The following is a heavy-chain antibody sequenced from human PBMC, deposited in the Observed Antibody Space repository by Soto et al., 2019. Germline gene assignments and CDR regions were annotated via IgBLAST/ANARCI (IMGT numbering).Heavy chain of an antibody. CDR1: GESISSSSYC. J-gene: IGHJ4*02. V-gene: IGHV4-39*01. Sequence: PSETLSLTCIVSGESISSSSYCWGWIRQPPGKGLEWIGRIYFSGRTYYNPSFKSRVTVSIDTSKNQFSLKLGSVTATDTAVYYCGSQLPTVVTQAYLAHWGQGALVTVSS. CDR3: GSQLPTVVTQAYLAH. D-gene: IGHD2-21*02. CDR2: IYFSGRT.